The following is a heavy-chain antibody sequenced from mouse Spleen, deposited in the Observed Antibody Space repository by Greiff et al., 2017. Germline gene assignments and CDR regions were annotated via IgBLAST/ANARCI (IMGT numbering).Heavy chain of an antibody. CDR2: ISSGGSYT. CDR1: GFTFSSYA. J-gene: IGHJ4*01. V-gene: IGHV5-9-3*01. CDR3: ARHGDGTRGYAMDY. Sequence: EVKLMESGGGLVKPGGSLKLSCAASGFTFSSYAMSWVRQTPEKRLEWVATISSGGSYTYYPDSVKGRFTISRDNAKNTLYLQMSSLRSEDTAMYYCARHGDGTRGYAMDYWGQGTSVTVSS. D-gene: IGHD4-1*01.